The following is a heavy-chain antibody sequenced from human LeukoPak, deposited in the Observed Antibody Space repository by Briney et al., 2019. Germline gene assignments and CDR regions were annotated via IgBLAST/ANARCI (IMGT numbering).Heavy chain of an antibody. CDR3: ARSPKKVGATSRYYFDY. J-gene: IGHJ4*02. Sequence: GASVKVSCKASGYTFTSYDINWVRQAPGQGLEWMGWMNPNSGNTGYAQKFQGRVTMTRNTSISTAYMELSSLRSEDTAVYYCARSPKKVGATSRYYFDYWGQGTLVTVSS. CDR1: GYTFTSYD. D-gene: IGHD1-26*01. CDR2: MNPNSGNT. V-gene: IGHV1-8*01.